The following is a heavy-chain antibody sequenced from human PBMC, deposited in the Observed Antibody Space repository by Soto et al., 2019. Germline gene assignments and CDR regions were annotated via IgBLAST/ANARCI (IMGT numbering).Heavy chain of an antibody. CDR2: IRKDGSKT. Sequence: EVRLVESGGGLVQPGGSLRLSCAASGFTFSSDWMTWVRQAPGKGLEWVANIRKDGSKTSYLDSVRGRFTISRDNAQSSLYLQMDSRRAEDTALYYCARDVSRGTSSLYFDAFDIWGQGTMVTVSS. D-gene: IGHD6-13*01. J-gene: IGHJ3*02. CDR1: GFTFSSDW. CDR3: ARDVSRGTSSLYFDAFDI. V-gene: IGHV3-7*05.